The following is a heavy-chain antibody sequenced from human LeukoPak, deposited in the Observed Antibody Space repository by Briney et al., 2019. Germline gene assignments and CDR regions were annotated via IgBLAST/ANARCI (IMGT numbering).Heavy chain of an antibody. CDR1: GGSFSSYY. J-gene: IGHJ4*02. CDR2: IYYSGST. D-gene: IGHD1-26*01. Sequence: SETLSLTCAVYGGSFSSYYWSWIRQPPGKGLEWIGYIYYSGSTNYNPSLKSRVTISVDTSKNQFSLKLSSVTAADTAVYYCARDKIVGATHFDYWGQGTLVTVSS. V-gene: IGHV4-59*01. CDR3: ARDKIVGATHFDY.